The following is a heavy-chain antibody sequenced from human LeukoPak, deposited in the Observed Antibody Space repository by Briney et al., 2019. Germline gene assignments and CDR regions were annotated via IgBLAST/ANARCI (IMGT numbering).Heavy chain of an antibody. CDR1: GDSVSSNSAA. CDR3: ARIELIGSSRPHYYGMDV. Sequence: SQTLSLTCAISGDSVSSNSAAWNWIRQSPSRGLEWLGRTYYRSKWYNDYALSVKSRITINPDTSKNQFSLQLNSVTPEDTAVYYCARIELIGSSRPHYYGMDVWGQGTTVTVSS. CDR2: TYYRSKWYN. J-gene: IGHJ6*02. V-gene: IGHV6-1*01. D-gene: IGHD6-13*01.